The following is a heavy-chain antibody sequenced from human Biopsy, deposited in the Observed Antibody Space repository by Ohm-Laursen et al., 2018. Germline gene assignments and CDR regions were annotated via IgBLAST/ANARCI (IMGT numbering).Heavy chain of an antibody. CDR3: ARDTRWSPYSMDV. CDR1: GFSFSDYH. V-gene: IGHV3-11*01. CDR2: ISGGGTI. J-gene: IGHJ6*02. Sequence: GSLRLSCADAGFSFSDYHMRWIRQAPGRGLEWVSYISGGGTIYYGDSMKGRVTISRDNAKNSLYLQMHSLRAEDTAVYYCARDTRWSPYSMDVWGQGTTVTVSS. D-gene: IGHD4-23*01.